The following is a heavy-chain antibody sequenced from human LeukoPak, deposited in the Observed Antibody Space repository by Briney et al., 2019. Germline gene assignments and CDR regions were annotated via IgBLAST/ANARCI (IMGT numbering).Heavy chain of an antibody. CDR2: IYHTGSA. Sequence: SDTLSLTCAVSGYSISSGYQWAWIRQSPGKGLEWIGSIYHTGSAHYNPSLQSRVTISVDTSNNRFSLKLNSVTAADTAIYYCARDPRWLTPDCTSTSCYENYFDPWGQGTLVTVSS. V-gene: IGHV4-38-2*02. CDR3: ARDPRWLTPDCTSTSCYENYFDP. D-gene: IGHD2-2*01. J-gene: IGHJ5*02. CDR1: GYSISSGYQ.